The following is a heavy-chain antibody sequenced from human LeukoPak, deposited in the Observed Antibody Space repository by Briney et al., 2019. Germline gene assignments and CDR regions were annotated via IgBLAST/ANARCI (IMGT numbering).Heavy chain of an antibody. CDR1: GFTFSSYA. J-gene: IGHJ4*02. D-gene: IGHD1-26*01. CDR2: ISYDGSNK. Sequence: GGSLRLSCAASGFTFSSYAMHWVRQAPGKGLEWVAVISYDGSNKYYADSVKGRFTISRDNSKNTLYLQMNSLRAEDTAVYYCARDYQWELTFDYWGQGTLVTVSS. V-gene: IGHV3-30*04. CDR3: ARDYQWELTFDY.